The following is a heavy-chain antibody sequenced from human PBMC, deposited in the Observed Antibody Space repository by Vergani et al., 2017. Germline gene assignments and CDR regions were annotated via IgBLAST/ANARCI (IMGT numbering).Heavy chain of an antibody. D-gene: IGHD1-26*01. Sequence: EVQLLESGGGLVQPGGSLRLSCAASGFTFSSYAMSWVRQAPGKGLEWVSAISGSGGSTYYADSVKGRFTISRDNSKNTLYLQMNSRRAEDTAVYYCAKDLEGIVGATEGAFDIWGQGTMVTVSS. J-gene: IGHJ3*02. CDR1: GFTFSSYA. CDR2: ISGSGGST. V-gene: IGHV3-23*01. CDR3: AKDLEGIVGATEGAFDI.